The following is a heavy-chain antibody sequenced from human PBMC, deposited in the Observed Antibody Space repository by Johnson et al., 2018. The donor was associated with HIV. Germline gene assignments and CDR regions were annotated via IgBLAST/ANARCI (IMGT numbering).Heavy chain of an antibody. Sequence: VLLVESGGGLVQPGGYLRLSCAASGFTFSSYYMHWVRQATGKGLEWVSAIGTAGDTYYPGSVTGCFTISRENAKNSLYLQMSSLRAEDPAVYYCARPPPFMGNYCSGSWWAFDIWGQGTMVTVSS. CDR3: ARPPPFMGNYCSGSWWAFDI. CDR2: IGTAGDT. J-gene: IGHJ3*02. V-gene: IGHV3-13*01. D-gene: IGHD3-10*01. CDR1: GFTFSSYY.